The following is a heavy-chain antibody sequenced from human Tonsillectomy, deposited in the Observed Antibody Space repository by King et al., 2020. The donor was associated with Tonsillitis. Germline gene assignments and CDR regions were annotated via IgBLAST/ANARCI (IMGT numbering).Heavy chain of an antibody. CDR1: GFTFISYG. CDR2: ISYDGKNK. D-gene: IGHD4-17*01. J-gene: IGHJ5*02. V-gene: IGHV3-30*18. Sequence: EQLVQSGGGVVQPGRSLRLSCAASGFTFISYGMHWVRQAPGKGLEWVALISYDGKNKYYADSVKGRFTISRDNSNNTVYLQMNSLTPEDTALYYCAKGSDYGGYYNWFDPWGQGTLVTVSS. CDR3: AKGSDYGGYYNWFDP.